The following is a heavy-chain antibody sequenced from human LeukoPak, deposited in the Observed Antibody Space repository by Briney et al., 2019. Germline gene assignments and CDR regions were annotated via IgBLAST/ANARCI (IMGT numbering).Heavy chain of an antibody. D-gene: IGHD4-17*01. J-gene: IGHJ5*02. CDR3: PRGLDGEYH. V-gene: IGHV3-74*01. Sequence: PGGSLSLSCAASGFTFSSYWMHWVHQAPGKGLVWVSRINSDGSSTSYADSVKGRFAISRDNAKNTLYLQMNSLRAEDTAVYYCPRGLDGEYHWGQGTLVTVSS. CDR2: INSDGSST. CDR1: GFTFSSYW.